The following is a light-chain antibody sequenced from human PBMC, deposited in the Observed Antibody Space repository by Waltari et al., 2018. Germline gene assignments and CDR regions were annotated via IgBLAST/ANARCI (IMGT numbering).Light chain of an antibody. V-gene: IGLV3-10*01. J-gene: IGLJ2*01. CDR1: ALPKKY. CDR3: YSTDSSGNHRGV. Sequence: SYELTQPPSVSVSPGQTARINCSGDALPKKYAYWYQQKSGQAPVLVNYEDRKRPSGIPERFSGSSSGTMATLTISGAQVEDEADYYCYSTDSSGNHRGVFGGGTKLTVL. CDR2: EDR.